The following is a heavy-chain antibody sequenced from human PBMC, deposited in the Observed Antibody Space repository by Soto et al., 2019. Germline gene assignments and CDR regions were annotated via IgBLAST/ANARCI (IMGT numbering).Heavy chain of an antibody. CDR1: GSTFRSYG. V-gene: IGHV3-30*18. J-gene: IGHJ4*02. D-gene: IGHD2-2*01. Sequence: PGGSLRLSCAASGSTFRSYGMHWVRQAPGKGLEWVAVISSDGSNKYYADSVKGRFTISRDNSKNTVYLQMNSLRVEDTAVYYCAKDRRGLYRSITSCNPLDYWGQGTLVTVSS. CDR3: AKDRRGLYRSITSCNPLDY. CDR2: ISSDGSNK.